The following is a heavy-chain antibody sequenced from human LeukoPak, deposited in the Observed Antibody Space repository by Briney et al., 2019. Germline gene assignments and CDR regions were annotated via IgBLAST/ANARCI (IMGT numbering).Heavy chain of an antibody. CDR3: ARDQWLAGLEIDP. CDR2: INPSGGST. V-gene: IGHV1-46*01. CDR1: GYTFTSYY. J-gene: IGHJ5*02. Sequence: GASVKVSCKASGYTFTSYYMHWVRQAPGQGLEWMGIINPSGGSTSYAQKFQGRVTMTRDTSTSTVYMELRSLRTDDTAVYYCARDQWLAGLEIDPWGQGTLVTVSS. D-gene: IGHD6-19*01.